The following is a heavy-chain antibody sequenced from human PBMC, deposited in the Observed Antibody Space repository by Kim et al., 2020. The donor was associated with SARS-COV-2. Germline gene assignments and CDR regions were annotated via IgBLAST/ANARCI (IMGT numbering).Heavy chain of an antibody. CDR2: IIPYIGTA. J-gene: IGHJ3*02. D-gene: IGHD3-10*01. CDR3: ARVLGYYGSASYHYDALDI. V-gene: IGHV1-69*13. Sequence: SVKVSCKASGYTFTSYAISWVRQAPGQGLEWMGGIIPYIGTANYAQKLQGRVTITADASTSTAYMELSSLRSEDTAVYYCARVLGYYGSASYHYDALDIWGQGTTVTVSS. CDR1: GYTFTSYA.